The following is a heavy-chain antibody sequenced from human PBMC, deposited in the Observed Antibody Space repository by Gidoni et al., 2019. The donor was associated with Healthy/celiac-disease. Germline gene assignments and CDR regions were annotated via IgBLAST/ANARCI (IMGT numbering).Heavy chain of an antibody. J-gene: IGHJ4*02. V-gene: IGHV3-23*01. Sequence: EVQLLESGGGLVQPGGSLRLSCAASGFTFSSYAMSWVRQAPGKGLEWVSAISGSGGSTYYADSVKGRFTISRDNSKNTLYLQMNSLRAEDTAVYYCAKDLEYYYDSSGYYSPTFDYWGQGTLVTVSS. D-gene: IGHD3-22*01. CDR3: AKDLEYYYDSSGYYSPTFDY. CDR1: GFTFSSYA. CDR2: ISGSGGST.